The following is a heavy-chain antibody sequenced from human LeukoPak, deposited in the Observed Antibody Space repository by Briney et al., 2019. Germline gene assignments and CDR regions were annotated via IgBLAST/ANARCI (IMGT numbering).Heavy chain of an antibody. CDR3: VREIGNYFDY. J-gene: IGHJ4*02. Sequence: ASMKVSCKASGYTFTRYGISWVRQAPGHGLEWMGWISTSNGNRKYTQRLQGRVTMTTDTSTTTAYMELRSLRSDDTAVYYCVREIGNYFDYWGQGTLVTVSS. CDR2: ISTSNGNR. D-gene: IGHD2/OR15-2a*01. CDR1: GYTFTRYG. V-gene: IGHV1-18*01.